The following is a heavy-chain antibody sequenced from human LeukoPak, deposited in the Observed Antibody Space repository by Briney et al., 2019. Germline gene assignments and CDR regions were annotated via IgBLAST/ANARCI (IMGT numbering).Heavy chain of an antibody. CDR3: AREGQIKRRKCLYFYFPRRTAPADD. CDR2: INPNSGGT. Sequence: ASVKVSCKASGYTFTGYYMHWVRQAPGQGLEWMGWINPNSGGTNYAQKFQGRVTMTRDTSISTAYMELSRLRSDDTAVYYCAREGQIKRRKCLYFYFPRRTAPADDWGRDPWSPSPQ. J-gene: IGHJ4*02. CDR1: GYTFTGYY. D-gene: IGHD2/OR15-2a*01. V-gene: IGHV1-2*02.